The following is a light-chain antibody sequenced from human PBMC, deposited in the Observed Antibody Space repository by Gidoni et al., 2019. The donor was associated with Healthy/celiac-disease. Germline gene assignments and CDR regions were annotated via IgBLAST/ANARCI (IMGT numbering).Light chain of an antibody. CDR1: SSNIGSNY. Sequence: SVLPQPPSASGPPGQRVTIPSSGSSSNIGSNYVYWYQQLPGTAPKLLIYRNNQRPSGVPDRFSGSKSGTSASLAISGLRSEDEADYYCAAWDDSLSGRGVFGGGTKLTVL. CDR2: RNN. J-gene: IGLJ3*02. CDR3: AAWDDSLSGRGV. V-gene: IGLV1-47*01.